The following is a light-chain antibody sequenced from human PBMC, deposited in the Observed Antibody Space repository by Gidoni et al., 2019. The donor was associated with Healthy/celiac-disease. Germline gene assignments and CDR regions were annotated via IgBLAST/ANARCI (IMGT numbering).Light chain of an antibody. CDR1: SSHIGSNT. CDR3: VAWDDSLNGWV. J-gene: IGLJ3*02. V-gene: IGLV1-44*01. CDR2: SNN. Sequence: QSVLTQHPSASGTPGQRFTISCSGISSHIGSNTVNWYQQLLGTAPKLLIYSNNQRPSGVPDRFSGSKSGTSASLAIRGLQSEDEAEYYCVAWDDSLNGWVFGGGTKLTVL.